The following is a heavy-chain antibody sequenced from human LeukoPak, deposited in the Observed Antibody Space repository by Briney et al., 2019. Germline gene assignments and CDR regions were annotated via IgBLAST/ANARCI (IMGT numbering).Heavy chain of an antibody. V-gene: IGHV3-30*04. J-gene: IGHJ2*01. CDR1: GFTFSSYA. CDR2: ISYDGSNK. Sequence: PGGSLRLSCAASGFTFSSYAMHWVRQAPGKGLEWVAVISYDGSNKYYADSVKGRFTISRDNSKNTLYLQMNSLRAEDTAVYYCAREGNYYGSGSYGWYFDLWGRGTLVTVSS. D-gene: IGHD3-10*01. CDR3: AREGNYYGSGSYGWYFDL.